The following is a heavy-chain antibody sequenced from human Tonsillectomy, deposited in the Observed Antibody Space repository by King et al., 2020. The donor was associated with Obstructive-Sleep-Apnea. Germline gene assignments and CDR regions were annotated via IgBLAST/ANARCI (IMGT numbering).Heavy chain of an antibody. CDR3: ARERMGGSCSITSCPRWFAP. V-gene: IGHV4-59*01. Sequence: QLQESGPGLVKPSETLSLTCTVSGGSISSYYWSWIRQPPGKGLEWIGYIYYSGSTDYNPSLKSRVTISVDTSKNQFSLKLTSVTAADTAVYYCARERMGGSCSITSCPRWFAPWGQGTLVTVSS. CDR2: IYYSGST. CDR1: GGSISSYY. J-gene: IGHJ5*02. D-gene: IGHD2-2*01.